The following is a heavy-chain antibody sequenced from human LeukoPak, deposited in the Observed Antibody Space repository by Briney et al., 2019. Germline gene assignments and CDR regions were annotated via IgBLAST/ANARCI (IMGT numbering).Heavy chain of an antibody. CDR2: ISPDGRST. V-gene: IGHV3-74*01. CDR3: ARAAYSNYVGYYYGMDV. D-gene: IGHD4-11*01. Sequence: GGSLRLSCAASGFTYGNYLMHWVRQAPGKGLVWVSRISPDGRSTNYADSVKGRFTISRDNSKNTLYLQMNSLRAEDTAVYYCARAAYSNYVGYYYGMDVWGQGTTVTVSS. CDR1: GFTYGNYL. J-gene: IGHJ6*02.